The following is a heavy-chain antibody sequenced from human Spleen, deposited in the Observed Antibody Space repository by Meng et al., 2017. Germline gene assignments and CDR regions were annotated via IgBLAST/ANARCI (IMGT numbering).Heavy chain of an antibody. V-gene: IGHV1-2*06. CDR1: GYTFPGYY. D-gene: IGHD4-23*01. J-gene: IGHJ4*02. Sequence: ASVKVSCKPSGYTFPGYYIHWVRQAPGQGLEWMGHINPNTGDTLYAQKFQGRVSMTGDTSMSTAYVELSSLRSEDTAVYYCVRDENTARGKLVGDYWGQGTMVTVSS. CDR3: VRDENTARGKLVGDY. CDR2: INPNTGDT.